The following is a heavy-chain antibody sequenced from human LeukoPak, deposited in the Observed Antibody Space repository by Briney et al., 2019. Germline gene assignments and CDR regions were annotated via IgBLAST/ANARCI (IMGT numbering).Heavy chain of an antibody. CDR1: GFTFSSYA. CDR2: ISGSGGST. Sequence: GGSLRLSCAASGFTFSSYAMSWVRQAPGKGLEWVSAISGSGGSTYYADSVKGRFTISRDNAKITLYLQMNSLRAEDTAVYYCAKDSEYYDFWSGYYTPYNGFDPWGQGTLVTVSS. V-gene: IGHV3-23*01. J-gene: IGHJ5*02. D-gene: IGHD3-3*01. CDR3: AKDSEYYDFWSGYYTPYNGFDP.